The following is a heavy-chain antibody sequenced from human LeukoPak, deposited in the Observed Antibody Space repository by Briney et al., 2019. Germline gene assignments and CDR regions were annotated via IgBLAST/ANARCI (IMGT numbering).Heavy chain of an antibody. CDR3: ARDWSRTSCFNWFDP. V-gene: IGHV1-69*13. CDR1: GGTFSSYA. Sequence: SVKVSCKASGGTFSSYAIGWVRQAPGQGLEWMGGIIPIFGTANYAQKFQGRVTITADESTSTAYMELSSLRSEDTAVYYCARDWSRTSCFNWFDPWGQGTLVTVSS. CDR2: IIPIFGTA. D-gene: IGHD2-2*01. J-gene: IGHJ5*02.